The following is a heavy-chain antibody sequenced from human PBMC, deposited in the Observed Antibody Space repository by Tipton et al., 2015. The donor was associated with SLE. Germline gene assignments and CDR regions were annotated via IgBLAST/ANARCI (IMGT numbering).Heavy chain of an antibody. CDR3: ARVVAAAGPSLLDY. CDR1: GGSISSYY. J-gene: IGHJ4*02. CDR2: IYYSGST. V-gene: IGHV4-59*08. Sequence: TLSLTCTVSGGSISSYYWSWIRQPPGKGLEWIGYIYYSGSTYYNPSLKSRVTISVDTSKNQFSLKLSSVTAADTAVYYCARVVAAAGPSLLDYWGQGTLVTVSS. D-gene: IGHD6-13*01.